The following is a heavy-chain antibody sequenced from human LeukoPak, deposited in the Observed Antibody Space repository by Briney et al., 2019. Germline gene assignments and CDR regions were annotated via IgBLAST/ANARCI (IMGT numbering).Heavy chain of an antibody. Sequence: PGGSLRLSCAASGFTVSSDYMTWVRQAPGKGLGWVSSIDATGSTNYADSVRGRFTLSRDNSKNTLYLRMSGLRAEDTAVYYCARDASGSRPNYWGQGTLVTVTS. CDR1: GFTVSSDY. CDR2: IDATGST. D-gene: IGHD3-10*01. J-gene: IGHJ4*02. CDR3: ARDASGSRPNY. V-gene: IGHV3-53*01.